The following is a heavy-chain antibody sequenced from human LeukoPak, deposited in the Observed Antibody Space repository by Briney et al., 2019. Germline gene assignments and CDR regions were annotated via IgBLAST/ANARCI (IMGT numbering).Heavy chain of an antibody. Sequence: ASVKVSCKASGYTFTSYYMHWVRQAPGQGLEWMGIINPSGGSTSYAQKFQGRVTMTRDTSTSTVYMELSSLRSEDTAVYYCARGPLWFGELFLQNNWFDPWGQGTLVTVSS. J-gene: IGHJ5*02. D-gene: IGHD3-10*01. V-gene: IGHV1-46*01. CDR1: GYTFTSYY. CDR3: ARGPLWFGELFLQNNWFDP. CDR2: INPSGGST.